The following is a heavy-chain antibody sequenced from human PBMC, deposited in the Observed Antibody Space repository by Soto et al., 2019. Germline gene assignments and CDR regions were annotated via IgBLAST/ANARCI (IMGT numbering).Heavy chain of an antibody. CDR1: GYTFTSYG. Sequence: QVQLVQSGAEVKKPGASVKVSCKASGYTFTSYGISWVRQAPGQGLEWMGWISAYNGNTNYAQKLQGRDTMTTDTPTSTAHKKLRGLRPDDTAVYYCARTGTWGASAARVFDPRGQGTPVTVSS. D-gene: IGHD1-26*01. CDR3: ARTGTWGASAARVFDP. V-gene: IGHV1-18*01. CDR2: ISAYNGNT. J-gene: IGHJ5*02.